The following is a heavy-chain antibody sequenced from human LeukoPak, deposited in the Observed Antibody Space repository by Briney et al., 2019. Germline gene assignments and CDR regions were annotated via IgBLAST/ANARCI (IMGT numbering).Heavy chain of an antibody. D-gene: IGHD3-9*01. Sequence: GGSLRLSCAASGFTFSNYWMSWVRQAPGKGLEWVANIKEDGSAKYYVDSVKGRFTISRDNAKNSVYLQMNSLRADDTAVYYCARGYFDWLINYWGQGTLVTVSS. V-gene: IGHV3-7*01. J-gene: IGHJ4*02. CDR2: IKEDGSAK. CDR3: ARGYFDWLINY. CDR1: GFTFSNYW.